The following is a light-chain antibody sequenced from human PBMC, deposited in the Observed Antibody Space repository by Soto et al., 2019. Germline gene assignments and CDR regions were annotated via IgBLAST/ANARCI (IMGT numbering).Light chain of an antibody. J-gene: IGKJ1*01. CDR2: HTS. Sequence: EIVLTQSPGTLSLSPGERATLSCRASQSVPSNFLAWYQQKPGQAPRLLIYHTSSRATGIPDRFSGSGSGTDFTLTISRLEHQDFVVSYCQQYGFPKSFGQGTKVEIK. CDR3: QQYGFPKS. CDR1: QSVPSNF. V-gene: IGKV3-20*01.